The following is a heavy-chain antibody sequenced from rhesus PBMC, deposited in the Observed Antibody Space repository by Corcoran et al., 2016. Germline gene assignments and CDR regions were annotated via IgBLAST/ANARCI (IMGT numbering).Heavy chain of an antibody. CDR2: INGNSGST. V-gene: IGHV4-99*01. CDR3: ARHSPGNSLDV. CDR1: GFSISSGFY. Sequence: QVQLQESGPGLVKPSETLSLTCTVSGFSISSGFYWCWVRQVPGKGLAGIGEINGNSGSTYYNSSLKSRVTISKDASKTQFSLKLNSVTAADTAVYSCARHSPGNSLDVWGRGVLVTVSS. J-gene: IGHJ5-2*02.